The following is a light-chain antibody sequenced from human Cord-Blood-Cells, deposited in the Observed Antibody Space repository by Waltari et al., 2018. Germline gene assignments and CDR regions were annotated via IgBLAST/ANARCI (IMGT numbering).Light chain of an antibody. Sequence: DIVKTQTPLPLSVTTGQPDYISRKSTQCLLHSDGKTYLYWYLQKPGQPPQLLIYEVSSRFCGVPERFSGSGSGTDFTLKISRVEPEDVAVYYCMQSIQLPPAFGPGTKVEIK. CDR3: MQSIQLPPA. CDR2: EVS. V-gene: IGKV2D-29*01. J-gene: IGKJ3*01. CDR1: QCLLHSDGKTY.